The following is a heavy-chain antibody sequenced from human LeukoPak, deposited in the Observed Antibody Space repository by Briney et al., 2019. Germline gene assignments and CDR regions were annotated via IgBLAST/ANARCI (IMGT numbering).Heavy chain of an antibody. CDR1: GSTFSSYW. CDR3: ATYRPLTAFDI. D-gene: IGHD3-16*01. J-gene: IGHJ3*02. CDR2: IKQDGSEK. Sequence: GGSLRLSCAASGSTFSSYWMSWVRQAPGKGLEWVANIKQDGSEKYYVDSVKGRFTISRDNAKNSLYLQMNSLRAEDTAVYYCATYRPLTAFDIWGQGTMVTVSS. V-gene: IGHV3-7*01.